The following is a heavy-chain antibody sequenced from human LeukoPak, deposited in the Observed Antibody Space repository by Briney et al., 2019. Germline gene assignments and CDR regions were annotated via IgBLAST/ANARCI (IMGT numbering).Heavy chain of an antibody. V-gene: IGHV4-59*12. Sequence: SETLSLTCTVSGGSISSYYWSWIRQPPGKGLEWIGYIYYSGSTNYNPSLKSRVTISVDTSKNQFSLKLSSVTAADTAVYYCARDQIAYGSGSYDYWGQGTLVTVSS. D-gene: IGHD3-10*01. J-gene: IGHJ4*02. CDR2: IYYSGST. CDR3: ARDQIAYGSGSYDY. CDR1: GGSISSYY.